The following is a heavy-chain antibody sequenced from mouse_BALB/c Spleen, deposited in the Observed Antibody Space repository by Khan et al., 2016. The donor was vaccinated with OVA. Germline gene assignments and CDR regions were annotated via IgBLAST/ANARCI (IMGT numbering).Heavy chain of an antibody. Sequence: VQLQASGAELVKPGASVRLSCKASGYTFTSYYLYWVKQRPGQGLEWIGDINPSNGGTNFNEKFKSKATLTVDKSSSTAYMQLSSLTSEDSAVYYCTRSGYGTFAYWGQGTLVTVSA. V-gene: IGHV1S81*02. D-gene: IGHD2-1*01. CDR2: INPSNGGT. CDR1: GYTFTSYY. CDR3: TRSGYGTFAY. J-gene: IGHJ3*01.